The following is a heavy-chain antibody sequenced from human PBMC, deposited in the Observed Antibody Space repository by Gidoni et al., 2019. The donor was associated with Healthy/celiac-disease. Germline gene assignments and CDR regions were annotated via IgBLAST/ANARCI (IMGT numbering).Heavy chain of an antibody. Sequence: EVQLVESGGGLVQPGRSLRLSCAASGFTFDAYAMHWVRQAPGKGLEWVSGISWNSGSIGYADSVKGRFTISRDNAKNSLYLQMNSLRAEDTALYYCAKGRYSSSWYNDAFDIWGQGTMVTVSS. D-gene: IGHD6-13*01. CDR3: AKGRYSSSWYNDAFDI. J-gene: IGHJ3*02. V-gene: IGHV3-9*01. CDR1: GFTFDAYA. CDR2: ISWNSGSI.